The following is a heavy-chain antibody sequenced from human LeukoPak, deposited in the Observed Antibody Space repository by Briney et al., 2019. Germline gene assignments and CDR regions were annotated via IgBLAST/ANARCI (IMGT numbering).Heavy chain of an antibody. V-gene: IGHV3-23*01. CDR1: GVTFSSYA. D-gene: IGHD3-3*01. CDR2: ISGSGGST. Sequence: GSLRLSCAASGVTFSSYAMSWVRQAPGKGLEWVSAISGSGGSTYYADSVKGRFTISRDNSKNTLFLQMNSLRAEDTAVYYCARGGLLEWLPDYWGQGTLVTVSS. CDR3: ARGGLLEWLPDY. J-gene: IGHJ4*02.